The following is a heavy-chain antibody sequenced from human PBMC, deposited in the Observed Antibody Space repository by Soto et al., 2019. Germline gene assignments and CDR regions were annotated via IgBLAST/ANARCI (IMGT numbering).Heavy chain of an antibody. Sequence: PSETLSLTWAVYGGSFSGYYWSWIRQPPGKGLEWIGEINHSGSTNYNPSLKSRVTISVDTSKNQFSLKLSSVTAADTAVYYCARGPLLRYFDWLPHFDYWGQGTLVTVSS. V-gene: IGHV4-34*01. J-gene: IGHJ4*02. CDR3: ARGPLLRYFDWLPHFDY. CDR2: INHSGST. CDR1: GGSFSGYY. D-gene: IGHD3-9*01.